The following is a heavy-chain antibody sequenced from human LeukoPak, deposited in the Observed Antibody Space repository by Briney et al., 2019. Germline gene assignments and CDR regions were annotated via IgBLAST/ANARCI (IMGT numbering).Heavy chain of an antibody. D-gene: IGHD3-10*01. CDR2: IDPGDSET. V-gene: IGHV5-51*01. CDR1: GYSFSSYW. Sequence: GESLKISCKTSGYSFSSYWIGWVRHMPGEGLEWMGIIDPGDSETRYSPSFEGQVTISADKSIGTAYLQWSSLKASDTAMYYCARQTSMGRSGDYWGQGTLVTVSA. J-gene: IGHJ4*02. CDR3: ARQTSMGRSGDY.